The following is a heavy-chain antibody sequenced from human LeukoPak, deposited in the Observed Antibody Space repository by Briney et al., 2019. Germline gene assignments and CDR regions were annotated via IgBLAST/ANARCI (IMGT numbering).Heavy chain of an antibody. CDR3: ARWSGYPTRMGGGDY. Sequence: GASVKVSCKASGGTFSSYAISWVRQAPGQGLEWMGWISTYNGNTNYAQKLQGRVTMTTDTSTSTAYMELRSLRSDDTAVYYCARWSGYPTRMGGGDYWGQGTLVTVSS. D-gene: IGHD3-3*01. J-gene: IGHJ4*02. V-gene: IGHV1-18*01. CDR1: GGTFSSYA. CDR2: ISTYNGNT.